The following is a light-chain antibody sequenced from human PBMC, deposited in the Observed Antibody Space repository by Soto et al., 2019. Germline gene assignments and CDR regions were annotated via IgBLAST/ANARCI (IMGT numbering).Light chain of an antibody. J-gene: IGKJ2*01. CDR2: AVS. CDR1: QGINNH. CDR3: QQYESFSPYT. V-gene: IGKV1-17*03. Sequence: DIQMTQSPSAMSASVGDRVTITCRASQGINNHLAWYQQKPGKVPKRLIYAVSTLQSGVPSRFSGSGSGTEFTLTISSLQPEDFGTYYCQQYESFSPYTFGRGTRLEIK.